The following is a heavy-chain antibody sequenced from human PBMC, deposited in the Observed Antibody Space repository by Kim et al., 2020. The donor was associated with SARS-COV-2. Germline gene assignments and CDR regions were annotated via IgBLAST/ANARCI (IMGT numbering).Heavy chain of an antibody. J-gene: IGHJ4*02. V-gene: IGHV3-23*01. CDR1: GFTFSTYA. D-gene: IGHD6-13*01. Sequence: GGSLRLSCAASGFTFSTYAMSWVRQAPGKGLEWVSTVGGSGGNTYHADSAKGRFTIFRDNSKNTVDLQMNSLRAEDTAVYYCAKGRSENLAAAFNYWGQG. CDR3: AKGRSENLAAAFNY. CDR2: VGGSGGNT.